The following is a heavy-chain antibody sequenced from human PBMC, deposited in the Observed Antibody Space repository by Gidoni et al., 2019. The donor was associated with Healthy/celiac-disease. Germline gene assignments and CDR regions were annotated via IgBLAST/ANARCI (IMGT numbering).Heavy chain of an antibody. J-gene: IGHJ4*02. D-gene: IGHD5-18*01. CDR2: RSYDGSNK. V-gene: IGHV3-30*18. Sequence: QVQLVESGGGVVQPGRALGLSCAASGFTCRRYGMNWVRQDPGKGLEWVAVRSYDGSNKYYADSVKGRFTISRDNSKNTLYLQMNSLRAEDTAVYYCAKDRTSYGFYYFDYWGQGTLVTVSS. CDR3: AKDRTSYGFYYFDY. CDR1: GFTCRRYG.